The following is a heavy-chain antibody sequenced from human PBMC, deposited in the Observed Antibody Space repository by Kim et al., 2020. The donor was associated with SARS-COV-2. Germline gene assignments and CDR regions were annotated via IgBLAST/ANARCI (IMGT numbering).Heavy chain of an antibody. CDR2: IRSKANSYAT. Sequence: GGSLRLSCAASGFTFSGSTMHWVRQASGKGLEWVGRIRSKANSYATAYAASVKGRFTISRDDSQHTAYLQMNSLKTEDTAVYYCTRVNPISGGWYDAFDIWGQGTMVTVSS. J-gene: IGHJ3*02. D-gene: IGHD6-19*01. V-gene: IGHV3-73*01. CDR3: TRVNPISGGWYDAFDI. CDR1: GFTFSGST.